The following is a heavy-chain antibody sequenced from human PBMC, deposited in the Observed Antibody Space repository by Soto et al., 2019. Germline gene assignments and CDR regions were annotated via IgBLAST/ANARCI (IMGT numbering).Heavy chain of an antibody. Sequence: EVQLVESGGGLIQPGGPLRLSCAASGFSFCDYWIHWVRQVPGKGLVWVSRIKGDETTTNYADFVKGRFTISRDNAKNTVFLQMNSLRVEDTAVYYCARGGWKAYYMDVWGKGATVSVSS. CDR3: ARGGWKAYYMDV. CDR2: IKGDETTT. CDR1: GFSFCDYW. D-gene: IGHD1-1*01. V-gene: IGHV3-74*01. J-gene: IGHJ6*03.